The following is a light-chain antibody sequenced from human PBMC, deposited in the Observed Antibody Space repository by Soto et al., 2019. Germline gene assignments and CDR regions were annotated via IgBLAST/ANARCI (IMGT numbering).Light chain of an antibody. CDR2: AAS. J-gene: IGKJ4*01. CDR3: QQSYSTLLT. CDR1: QSISSY. Sequence: DIQMTQSPSSLSASVGDRVTITCRASQSISSYLNWYQQKPGKAPKLLTYAASSLQSGVPSRFSGSGSGTDFTLTISSLQPEDFATYYFQQSYSTLLTFGGGTKVEIK. V-gene: IGKV1-39*01.